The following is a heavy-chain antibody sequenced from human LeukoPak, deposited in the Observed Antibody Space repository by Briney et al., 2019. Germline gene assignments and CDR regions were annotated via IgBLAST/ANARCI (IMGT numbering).Heavy chain of an antibody. Sequence: GGSLRLSCAASGFTFSSYWMHWVRQAPGKGLVWVSRINSDGGSTSYADSVKGRFTISRDNAKNTLYLQMNSLRAEDTAVYYCARLIRWFGELSFDYWGQGTLVTVSS. CDR3: ARLIRWFGELSFDY. CDR1: GFTFSSYW. J-gene: IGHJ4*02. CDR2: INSDGGST. D-gene: IGHD3-10*01. V-gene: IGHV3-74*01.